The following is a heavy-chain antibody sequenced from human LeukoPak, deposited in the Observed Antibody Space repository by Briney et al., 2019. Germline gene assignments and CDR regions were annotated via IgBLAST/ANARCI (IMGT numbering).Heavy chain of an antibody. CDR3: ARGAYGSSSWYYYYYMDV. Sequence: SETLSLTCTVSGGSISSSSYYWGWIRQPPGKGLEWIGSIYYSGSTYYNPSLKSRVTISVDTSKNQFSLKLSSVTAADTAVYYCARGAYGSSSWYYYYYMDVWGKGTTVTVSS. CDR2: IYYSGST. CDR1: GGSISSSSYY. V-gene: IGHV4-39*07. J-gene: IGHJ6*03. D-gene: IGHD6-13*01.